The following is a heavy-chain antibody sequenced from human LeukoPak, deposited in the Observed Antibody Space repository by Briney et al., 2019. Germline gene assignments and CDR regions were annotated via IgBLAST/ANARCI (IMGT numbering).Heavy chain of an antibody. CDR1: GFTFSSYG. CDR3: AKDHSSSWYNYYYYDMDV. CDR2: IRYDGSNK. V-gene: IGHV3-30*02. Sequence: GGSLRLSCAASGFTFSSYGMHWVRQAPGKGLEWVAFIRYDGSNKYYADSVKGRFTISRDNSKNTLYLQMNSLRAEDTAVYYCAKDHSSSWYNYYYYDMDVWGKGTTVTVSS. D-gene: IGHD6-13*01. J-gene: IGHJ6*03.